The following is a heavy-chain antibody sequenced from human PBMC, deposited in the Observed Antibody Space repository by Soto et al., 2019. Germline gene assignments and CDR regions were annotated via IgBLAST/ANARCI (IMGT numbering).Heavy chain of an antibody. D-gene: IGHD6-13*01. CDR3: ARGLEYSSSWYQEYYYYGMDV. CDR2: ISAYNGNT. CDR1: GYTFTSYG. V-gene: IGHV1-18*01. J-gene: IGHJ6*02. Sequence: ASVKVSCKASGYTFTSYGISWVRQAPGQGLEWMGWISAYNGNTNYAQKLQGRVTMTTDTSTSTAYMELRSLRSDDTAVYYCARGLEYSSSWYQEYYYYGMDVWGQGTTVTVSS.